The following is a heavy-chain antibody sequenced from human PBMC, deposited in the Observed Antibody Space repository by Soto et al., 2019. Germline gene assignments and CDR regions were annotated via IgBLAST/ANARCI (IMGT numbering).Heavy chain of an antibody. CDR1: GFTFSSYS. Sequence: PGGSLRLSCAASGFTFSSYSMNWVRQAPGKGLEWVSSISSSSSYIYYADSVKGRFTISRDNAKNSLYLQMNSLRAEDTAVYYCARGLGTTKYYYDSRGYSARAFDIWGQGTMVTVSS. V-gene: IGHV3-21*01. J-gene: IGHJ3*02. CDR3: ARGLGTTKYYYDSRGYSARAFDI. CDR2: ISSSSSYI. D-gene: IGHD3-22*01.